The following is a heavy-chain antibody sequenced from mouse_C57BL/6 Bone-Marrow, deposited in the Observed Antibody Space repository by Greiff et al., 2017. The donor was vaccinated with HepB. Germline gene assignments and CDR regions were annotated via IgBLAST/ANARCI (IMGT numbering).Heavy chain of an antibody. CDR1: GYTFTSYW. V-gene: IGHV1-69*01. CDR2: IDPSDSYT. Sequence: VQLQQPGAELVMPGASVKLSCKASGYTFTSYWMHWVKQRPGQGLEWIGEIDPSDSYTNYNQKFKGKSTLTVDKSSSTAYMQLSSLTSEDSAVYYCARTMVTTPYYALDYWGQGTSVTVSS. D-gene: IGHD2-2*01. J-gene: IGHJ4*01. CDR3: ARTMVTTPYYALDY.